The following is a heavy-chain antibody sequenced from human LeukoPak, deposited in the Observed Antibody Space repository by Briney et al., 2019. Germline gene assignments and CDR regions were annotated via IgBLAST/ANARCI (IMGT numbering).Heavy chain of an antibody. J-gene: IGHJ5*02. Sequence: ASVKVSCKASGYTFTSYDINWVRQATGQGLEWMGWMNPNSGNTGYAQKFQGRVTMTRNTSISTAYMELSSLRSEDTAVYYCARVPQGRITIFGVVIKENWFDPWGQGTLVTVSS. CDR1: GYTFTSYD. D-gene: IGHD3-3*01. CDR2: MNPNSGNT. CDR3: ARVPQGRITIFGVVIKENWFDP. V-gene: IGHV1-8*01.